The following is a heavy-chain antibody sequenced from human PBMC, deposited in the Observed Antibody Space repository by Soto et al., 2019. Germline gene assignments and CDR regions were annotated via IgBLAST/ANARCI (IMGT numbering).Heavy chain of an antibody. J-gene: IGHJ2*01. V-gene: IGHV3-30-3*01. CDR2: ISYDGSNK. D-gene: IGHD2-21*01. Sequence: QVQLVESGGGVVQPGRSLRLSCAASGFTFSSYAMHWVRQAPGKGLEWVAVISYDGSNKYYADSVKGRFTISRDNSKNTLYLQMNSLRAEDTAVYYCASVFLWGRGTLVTVSS. CDR3: ASVFL. CDR1: GFTFSSYA.